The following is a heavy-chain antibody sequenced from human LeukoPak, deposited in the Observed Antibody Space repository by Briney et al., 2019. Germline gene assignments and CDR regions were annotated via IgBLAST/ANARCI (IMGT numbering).Heavy chain of an antibody. CDR2: ISSSSSYI. Sequence: GGSLRLSCAASGFTFSSYSMNWVRQAPGKGLEWVSSISSSSSYIYYADSVKGRFTISRDNAKNSLYLQMSSLRAEDTAVYYCARDGAGGDYEGGVDYWGQGTLVTVSS. V-gene: IGHV3-21*01. D-gene: IGHD4-17*01. CDR1: GFTFSSYS. CDR3: ARDGAGGDYEGGVDY. J-gene: IGHJ4*02.